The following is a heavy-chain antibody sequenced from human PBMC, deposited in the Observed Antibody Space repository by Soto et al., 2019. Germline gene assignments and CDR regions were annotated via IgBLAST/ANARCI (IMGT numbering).Heavy chain of an antibody. CDR3: ARKYSSSLYFDY. D-gene: IGHD6-6*01. Sequence: XASLRLSCAASGFTFSSYGMHWVRQAPGKGLEWVAVIWYDGSNKYYADSVKGRFTISRDNSKNTLYLQMNSLRAEDTAVYYCARKYSSSLYFDYWGQGTLVTVSS. CDR1: GFTFSSYG. V-gene: IGHV3-33*01. J-gene: IGHJ4*02. CDR2: IWYDGSNK.